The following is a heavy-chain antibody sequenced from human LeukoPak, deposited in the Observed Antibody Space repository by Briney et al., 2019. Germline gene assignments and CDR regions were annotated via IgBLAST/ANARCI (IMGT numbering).Heavy chain of an antibody. Sequence: SETLSLTCTVSGVSISSNSYYWGWIRQPPGKGLEWIGSIYYSGSTYYNPSLKSRVTISVDTSKNQFSLKLSSVTAADTAVYYCARVKDPGGYYYYYYMDVWGRGTTVTVSS. D-gene: IGHD3-16*01. V-gene: IGHV4-39*01. CDR1: GVSISSNSYY. CDR3: ARVKDPGGYYYYYYMDV. CDR2: IYYSGST. J-gene: IGHJ6*03.